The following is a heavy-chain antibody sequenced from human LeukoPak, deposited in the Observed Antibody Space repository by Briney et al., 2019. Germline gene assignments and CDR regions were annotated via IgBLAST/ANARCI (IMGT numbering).Heavy chain of an antibody. J-gene: IGHJ6*02. D-gene: IGHD1-14*01. CDR1: GDSLSIYY. CDR3: ARRAYHCHGFDV. CDR2: FSHTGTT. Sequence: SETLSLTCSVSGDSLSIYYWNWIRQSPGKGLEWIGYFSHTGTTNYNPSLKSRVNMSVDKSKNLVSLTLRAVTAADTAVYYCARRAYHCHGFDVWGPGTTVIVSS. V-gene: IGHV4-59*08.